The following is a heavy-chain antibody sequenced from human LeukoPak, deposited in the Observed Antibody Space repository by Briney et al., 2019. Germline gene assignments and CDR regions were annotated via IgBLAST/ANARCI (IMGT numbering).Heavy chain of an antibody. D-gene: IGHD3-10*01. V-gene: IGHV1-18*01. CDR2: ISNYNGDT. CDR3: ARAPNYSGSGSPFWEV. CDR1: GYTFTNYG. J-gene: IGHJ4*02. Sequence: ASVKVSCKSSGYTFTNYGISWVRQAPGQGLEWMGWISNYNGDTRYAQDLQGRLTVTADTSTSTSFMELRSLTSDDTAIYYCARAPNYSGSGSPFWEVWGQGTLVTVSS.